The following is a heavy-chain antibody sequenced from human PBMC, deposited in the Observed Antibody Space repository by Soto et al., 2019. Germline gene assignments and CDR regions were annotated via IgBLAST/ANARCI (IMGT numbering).Heavy chain of an antibody. CDR1: GDSISSGGYY. CDR3: ARVKGGTTRRAFDS. CDR2: IYDNGGA. J-gene: IGHJ4*01. D-gene: IGHD1-7*01. V-gene: IGHV4-31*03. Sequence: QVQLQESGPGLVKPSQTLSLTCTVSGDSISSGGYYWSWIRQHPGKGLEWIGYIYDNGGAYYSPSLKGRVVISVDRSENQFSLRLSSVTAADTAVYYCARVKGGTTRRAFDSWGQEHWSPSPQ.